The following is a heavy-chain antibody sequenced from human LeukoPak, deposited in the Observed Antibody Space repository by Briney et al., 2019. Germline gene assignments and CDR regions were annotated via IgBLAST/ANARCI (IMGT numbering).Heavy chain of an antibody. V-gene: IGHV4-34*01. CDR3: ARKGFDIVVVPAATTQLSGLYGFDY. CDR2: INHSGST. CDR1: GGSFSGYY. D-gene: IGHD2-2*01. J-gene: IGHJ4*02. Sequence: SETLSLTCAVYGGSFSGYYWSWIRQPPVRGLEWIGEINHSGSTNYNPSLKSRVTISVDTSKNQFSLKLSSVTAADTAVYYCARKGFDIVVVPAATTQLSGLYGFDYWGQGTLVTVSS.